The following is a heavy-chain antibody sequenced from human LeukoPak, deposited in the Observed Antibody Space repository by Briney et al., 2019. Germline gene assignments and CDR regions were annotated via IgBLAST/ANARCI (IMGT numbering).Heavy chain of an antibody. V-gene: IGHV1-46*01. CDR1: GYTFTSYY. CDR3: ARESLVGAPDY. J-gene: IGHJ4*02. Sequence: GASVKVSCKASGYTFTSYYMHWVRQAPGQGLEWMGIINPSGGSTSYAQKFQGRVTMTRDMSTSTVYMELRSLRSDDTAVYYCARESLVGAPDYWGQGTLVTVSS. D-gene: IGHD1-26*01. CDR2: INPSGGST.